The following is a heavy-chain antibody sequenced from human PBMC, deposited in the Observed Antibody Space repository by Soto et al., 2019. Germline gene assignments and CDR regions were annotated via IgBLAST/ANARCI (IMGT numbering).Heavy chain of an antibody. V-gene: IGHV3-13*01. J-gene: IGHJ3*02. D-gene: IGHD2-15*01. CDR2: IGTAGDT. CDR1: GFTFSSYA. Sequence: GGSLRLSCAASGFTFSSYAMSWVRQAPGKGLEWVSAIGTAGDTYYPGSVKGRFTISRENAKNSLYLQMNSLRAEDTAVYYCARDDGYCSGGSCYSPAFDIWGQGTMVTVS. CDR3: ARDDGYCSGGSCYSPAFDI.